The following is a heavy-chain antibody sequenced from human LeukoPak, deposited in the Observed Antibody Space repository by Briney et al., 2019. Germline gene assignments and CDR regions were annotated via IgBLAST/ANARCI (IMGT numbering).Heavy chain of an antibody. V-gene: IGHV3-53*01. Sequence: PGGSLRLSCAASGFTFSSSSISWVRQAPGKGLEWVSVIYSGGSTYYADSVKGRFTISRDNSKNTLYLQMNSLRAEDTAVYYCARDWGLDYWGQGTLVTVSS. J-gene: IGHJ4*02. CDR2: IYSGGST. D-gene: IGHD3-16*01. CDR1: GFTFSSSS. CDR3: ARDWGLDY.